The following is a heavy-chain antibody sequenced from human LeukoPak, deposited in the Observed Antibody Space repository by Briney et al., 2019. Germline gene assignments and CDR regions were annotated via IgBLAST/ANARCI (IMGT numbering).Heavy chain of an antibody. J-gene: IGHJ4*02. CDR1: GGTFSSYA. CDR3: ARSPTYYDILTGYYYFDY. D-gene: IGHD3-9*01. V-gene: IGHV1-69*13. CDR2: IIPIFGTA. Sequence: SVKVSCKASGGTFSSYAISWVRQAPGQGLEWMGGIIPIFGTANYAQKFQGRVTITADESTSTAYMELSSLRSEDTAVYYCARSPTYYDILTGYYYFDYWGQGTLVTVSS.